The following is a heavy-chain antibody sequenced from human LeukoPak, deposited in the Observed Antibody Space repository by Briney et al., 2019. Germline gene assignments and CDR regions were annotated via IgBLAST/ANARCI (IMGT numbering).Heavy chain of an antibody. J-gene: IGHJ4*02. CDR3: ARGVVYPTWSGPHWSDY. V-gene: IGHV3-74*01. Sequence: GGSLRLSCAASGFTLSSYWMHWVRQAPGKGLVWVSRINSDGSSTSYADSVKGRFTISRDNAKNTLYLQMNSLRAEDTAVYYCARGVVYPTWSGPHWSDYWGQGTLVTVSS. D-gene: IGHD3-3*01. CDR1: GFTLSSYW. CDR2: INSDGSST.